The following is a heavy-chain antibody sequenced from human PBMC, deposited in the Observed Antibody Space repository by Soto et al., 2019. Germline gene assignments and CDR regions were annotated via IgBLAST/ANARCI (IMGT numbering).Heavy chain of an antibody. V-gene: IGHV1-18*01. CDR3: ARVSWLNNLFDP. J-gene: IGHJ5*02. Sequence: QVQLVQSGAEVKKPGASVSVSCKASGYTFNTFGISWVRQAPGQGLEWMGWISPYNGHTNYAQKFQGRVTMTTDTSPSTAYMELRSLRSDDTAVYYCARVSWLNNLFDPWGQGTLVTVSS. CDR2: ISPYNGHT. CDR1: GYTFNTFG. D-gene: IGHD3-9*01.